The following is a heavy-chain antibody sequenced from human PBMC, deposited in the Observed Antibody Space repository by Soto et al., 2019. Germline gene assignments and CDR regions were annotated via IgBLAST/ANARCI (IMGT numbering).Heavy chain of an antibody. CDR3: AKDPKGNYIGGLYR. Sequence: GGALSLSCAASGFTFTRYAMSWVRQAPGKGLEWVSGIGATGSNIHYADSVRGRFTISRDISKNTLYRKMNSLTVDDTAVYYCAKDPKGNYIGGLYRWGQGKMITAS. D-gene: IGHD4-4*01. V-gene: IGHV3-23*01. CDR2: IGATGSNI. CDR1: GFTFTRYA. J-gene: IGHJ3*01.